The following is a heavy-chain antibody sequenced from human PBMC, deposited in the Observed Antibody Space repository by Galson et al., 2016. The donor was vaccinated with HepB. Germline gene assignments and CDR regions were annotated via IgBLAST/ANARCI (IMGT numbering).Heavy chain of an antibody. D-gene: IGHD4-17*01. CDR1: GGSISSSSYY. CDR3: ARSTVTTFYY. CDR2: IYYSGST. J-gene: IGHJ4*02. V-gene: IGHV4-39*01. Sequence: ETLSLTCIVSGGSISSSSYYWGWIRQPPGKGLEWIGSIYYSGSTYYNPSLKSRVTISVDTSKNQFSLKLSSVTAADTAVYYCARSTVTTFYYWGQGTLVTVSS.